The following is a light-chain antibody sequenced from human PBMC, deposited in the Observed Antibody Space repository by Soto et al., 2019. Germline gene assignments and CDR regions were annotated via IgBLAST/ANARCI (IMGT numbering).Light chain of an antibody. CDR2: EVV. V-gene: IGLV2-8*01. Sequence: VLTQPPSASGSPGQSVTISCTGTKNDVGFYDFVSWYQHHPGKAPRLIIYEVVQRPSGVPDRFSGSKSGNTASLTVSGLQAADEADYFCKSYAGSNTYVFGSGTKVTVL. J-gene: IGLJ1*01. CDR1: KNDVGFYDF. CDR3: KSYAGSNTYV.